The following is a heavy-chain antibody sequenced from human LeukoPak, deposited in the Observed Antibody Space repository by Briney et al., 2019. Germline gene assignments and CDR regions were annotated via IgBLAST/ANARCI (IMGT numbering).Heavy chain of an antibody. J-gene: IGHJ4*02. CDR3: ATIKRGNIFGYFDF. CDR1: GASMNTHY. V-gene: IGHV4-59*11. Sequence: SETLSLTCAVSGASMNTHYWSWIRQPPGKGLEWIGYMLDTVTTKDNPSLKSRFTLSADTSKNQFSLRLTSVTAADTAVYYCATIKRGNIFGYFDFWARESRSPFPQ. CDR2: MLDTVTT. D-gene: IGHD5-18*01.